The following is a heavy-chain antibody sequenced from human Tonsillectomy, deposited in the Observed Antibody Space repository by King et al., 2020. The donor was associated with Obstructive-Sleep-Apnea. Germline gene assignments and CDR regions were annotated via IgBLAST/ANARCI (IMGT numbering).Heavy chain of an antibody. J-gene: IGHJ4*02. D-gene: IGHD6-13*01. CDR1: GGSISSGNW. V-gene: IGHV4-4*02. Sequence: LQLQESGPGLVKPSGTLSLTCAVSGGSISSGNWWTWVRQPPGKGLEWIGEIYHSGSTNYNPSLKSRVAISVDRSKNRFSLKLTSVTAADTAVYYCARSPTLEAAGMALGYWGQGTLVTVSS. CDR2: IYHSGST. CDR3: ARSPTLEAAGMALGY.